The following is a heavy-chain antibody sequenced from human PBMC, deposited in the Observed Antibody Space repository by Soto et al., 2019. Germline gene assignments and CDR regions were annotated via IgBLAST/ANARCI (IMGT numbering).Heavy chain of an antibody. Sequence: QVQLVQSGAEVKKPGSSVKVSCKASGGTFSSYTISWVRQAPGQGLEWMGRIIPILGIANYAQKFQGRVTITADKSTSRDYMELSSLRSEDTAVYYCARDSSNYYGSGIIDYWGQGTLVTVSS. CDR3: ARDSSNYYGSGIIDY. CDR1: GGTFSSYT. J-gene: IGHJ4*02. CDR2: IIPILGIA. D-gene: IGHD3-10*01. V-gene: IGHV1-69*08.